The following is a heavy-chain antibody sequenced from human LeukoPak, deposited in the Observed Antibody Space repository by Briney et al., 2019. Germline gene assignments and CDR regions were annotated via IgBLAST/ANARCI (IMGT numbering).Heavy chain of an antibody. J-gene: IGHJ4*02. CDR2: ISDDGNNK. Sequence: GGSLRLSCAASGFTFNRNVMSWVRQAPGKGLEWVAVISDDGNNKYYVESVKGRFTIARDNSKNTLYLQMDSLRAEDTAVYYCAGGLLGCSGGSCYPTDYWGQGTLVIVSS. CDR1: GFTFNRNV. D-gene: IGHD2-15*01. V-gene: IGHV3-30*03. CDR3: AGGLLGCSGGSCYPTDY.